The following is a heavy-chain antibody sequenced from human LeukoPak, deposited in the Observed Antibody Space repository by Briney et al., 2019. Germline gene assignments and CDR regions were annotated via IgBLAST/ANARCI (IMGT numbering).Heavy chain of an antibody. Sequence: GGSLRLSCVASGFTFSSYSMNWVRQAPGKGLEWVSSMSSSSDYIYYADSVKGRFTISRDNAKNSLYLQMNSLRAEDTAVYYCAREGQDQDFDYWGQGTLVTVSS. D-gene: IGHD2-2*01. CDR1: GFTFSSYS. CDR2: MSSSSDYI. V-gene: IGHV3-21*01. CDR3: AREGQDQDFDY. J-gene: IGHJ4*02.